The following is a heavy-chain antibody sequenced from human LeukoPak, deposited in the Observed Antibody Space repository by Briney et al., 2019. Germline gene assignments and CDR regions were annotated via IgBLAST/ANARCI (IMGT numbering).Heavy chain of an antibody. CDR1: GYTFTSYG. Sequence: ASVKVSCKASGYTFTSYGISWVRQAPGQGLEWMGWISAYNGNTNYAQKLQGRVTMTTDTSTSTAYMELRSLRSDDTAVYYCARETPLRGYCSSISCPPSFDYWGQGTLVTVSS. J-gene: IGHJ4*02. CDR2: ISAYNGNT. V-gene: IGHV1-18*01. D-gene: IGHD2-2*01. CDR3: ARETPLRGYCSSISCPPSFDY.